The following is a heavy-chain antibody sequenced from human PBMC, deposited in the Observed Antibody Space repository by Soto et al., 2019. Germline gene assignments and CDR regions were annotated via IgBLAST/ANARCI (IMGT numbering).Heavy chain of an antibody. J-gene: IGHJ4*02. D-gene: IGHD5-18*01. Sequence: SETLSLTCTVSGGSISSGDYYWSRIRQPPGKGLEWIGYIYYSGSTYYNPSLKSRVTISVDTSKNQFSLKLSSVTAADTAVYYCASYSYRYTLYAFCGQGTLDTVSS. CDR1: GGSISSGDYY. V-gene: IGHV4-30-4*01. CDR3: ASYSYRYTLYAF. CDR2: IYYSGST.